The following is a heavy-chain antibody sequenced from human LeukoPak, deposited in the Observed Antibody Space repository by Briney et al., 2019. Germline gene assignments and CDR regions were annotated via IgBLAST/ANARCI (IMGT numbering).Heavy chain of an antibody. CDR1: GYTLTSYA. D-gene: IGHD4-17*01. J-gene: IGHJ4*02. V-gene: IGHV7-4-1*02. CDR2: INTNTGNP. Sequence: ASVKVSCKASGYTLTSYAMNWVRQAPGQGLEWMGWINTNTGNPTYAQGFTGRFVFSLDTSVSTAYLQISSLKAEDTAVYYCARGYTTDMTSVTHFDYWGQGTLVTVSS. CDR3: ARGYTTDMTSVTHFDY.